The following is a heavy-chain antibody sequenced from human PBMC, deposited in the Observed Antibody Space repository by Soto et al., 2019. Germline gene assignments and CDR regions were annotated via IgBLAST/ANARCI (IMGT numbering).Heavy chain of an antibody. J-gene: IGHJ4*02. V-gene: IGHV4-59*01. Sequence: QVQLQESGPGLVKPSETLSLTCTVSGGSISSYYWSWIRQPPGKGLEWIGYIYYSGSTNYNPSLKSRVTISVDTSKNKFSLKLSSVTAADTAVYYCARGRGYYDYIWGASFFDYWGQGTLVTVSS. CDR2: IYYSGST. D-gene: IGHD3-16*01. CDR3: ARGRGYYDYIWGASFFDY. CDR1: GGSISSYY.